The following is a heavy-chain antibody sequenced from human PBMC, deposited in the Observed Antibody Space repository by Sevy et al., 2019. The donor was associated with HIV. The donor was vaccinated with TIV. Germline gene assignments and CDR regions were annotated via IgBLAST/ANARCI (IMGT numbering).Heavy chain of an antibody. V-gene: IGHV3-53*01. CDR3: AREGGYTDQGMDV. CDR2: IYIGGST. Sequence: GGSLRLSCAASGFAVSSNFMSWVRQAPGKGLEWVSVIYIGGSTYYADSVKGRFTISRDNAKNSLSLQMNSLRAEDTAVYYCAREGGYTDQGMDVWGQGTTVTVSS. J-gene: IGHJ6*02. D-gene: IGHD5-12*01. CDR1: GFAVSSNF.